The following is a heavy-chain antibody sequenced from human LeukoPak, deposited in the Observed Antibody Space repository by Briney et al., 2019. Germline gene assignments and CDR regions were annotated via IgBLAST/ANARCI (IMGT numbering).Heavy chain of an antibody. D-gene: IGHD2-2*01. J-gene: IGHJ6*03. Sequence: GGSLRLSCAASGFTFSSYSMLWVRQAPGKGLEWVSYISSSSSTIYYADSVKGRFTISRDNAKNSLYLQMNSLRAEDTAVYYCARAGTSYYYYYMDVWGKGTTVTVSS. CDR2: ISSSSSTI. CDR1: GFTFSSYS. V-gene: IGHV3-48*04. CDR3: ARAGTSYYYYYMDV.